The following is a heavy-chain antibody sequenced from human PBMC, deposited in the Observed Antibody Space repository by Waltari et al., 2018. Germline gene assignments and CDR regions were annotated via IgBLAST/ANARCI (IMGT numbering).Heavy chain of an antibody. D-gene: IGHD3-3*01. CDR2: IYTSGST. Sequence: QVQLQESGPGLVKPSETLSLTCTVPGCSISSSYWSWIRQPAGKGLEWIGRIYTSGSTNYNPSLKSRVTMSVDTSKNQFSLKLSSVTAADTAVYYCAREIFGVVIAFDYWGQGTLVTVSS. V-gene: IGHV4-4*07. CDR3: AREIFGVVIAFDY. J-gene: IGHJ4*02. CDR1: GCSISSSY.